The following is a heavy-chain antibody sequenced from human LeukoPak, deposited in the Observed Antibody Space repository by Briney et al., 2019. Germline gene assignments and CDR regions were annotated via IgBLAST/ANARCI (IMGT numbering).Heavy chain of an antibody. CDR1: GGSIRSNNW. CDR3: ARDRGSSGYHDY. D-gene: IGHD3-22*01. CDR2: IYHSGST. V-gene: IGHV4-4*02. J-gene: IGHJ4*02. Sequence: PSETLSLTCAVSGGSIRSNNWWIWVRQPPGKGLEWIGEIYHSGSTNYNPSLKSRVTISVDKSKNQFSLRLTSVTAADTAVYYCARDRGSSGYHDYWGQGTLVTVSS.